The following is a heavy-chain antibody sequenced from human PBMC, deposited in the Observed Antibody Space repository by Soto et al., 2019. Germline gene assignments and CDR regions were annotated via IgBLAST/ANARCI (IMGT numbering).Heavy chain of an antibody. CDR3: ANAGSSCYFYYGMDV. J-gene: IGHJ6*02. CDR1: GFTFSNFA. D-gene: IGHD3-10*01. Sequence: EVQLLESGGGLVQPGGSLRLSCVASGFTFSNFAMSWVRQAPGKGLEWVSGMSGSGGSTYYADSVKGRFTIFRDNSQNRLYLQMNSLRVEDTAIYYCANAGSSCYFYYGMDVWGQGSTVAV. V-gene: IGHV3-23*01. CDR2: MSGSGGST.